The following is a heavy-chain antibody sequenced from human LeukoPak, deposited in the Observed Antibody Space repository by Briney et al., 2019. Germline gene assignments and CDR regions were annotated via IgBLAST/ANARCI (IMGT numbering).Heavy chain of an antibody. CDR2: IYSGGST. CDR1: GFSVSSHY. Sequence: GGSLRLFCAASGFSVSSHYMSWVRQAPGKGLEWVSVIYSGGSTNYADSVKGRFTISRHTSENTPYFQMNSLRPEDTAVYFCVRDNYGSGTYHEYWGQGTLVTVSS. D-gene: IGHD3-10*01. J-gene: IGHJ4*02. CDR3: VRDNYGSGTYHEY. V-gene: IGHV3-53*04.